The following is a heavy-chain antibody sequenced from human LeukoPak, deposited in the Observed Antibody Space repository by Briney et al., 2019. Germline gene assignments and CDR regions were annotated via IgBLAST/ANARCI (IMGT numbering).Heavy chain of an antibody. CDR2: ISGSGGST. CDR3: ARAYCGGDCYSAYYYYMDV. V-gene: IGHV3-23*01. Sequence: GGSLRLSCAASGFTFSSYAMSWVRQAPGKGLEWVSAISGSGGSTYYADSVKGRFTISRDNSKNTLYLQMNSLRAEDTAVYYCARAYCGGDCYSAYYYYMDVWGKGTTVTASS. CDR1: GFTFSSYA. J-gene: IGHJ6*03. D-gene: IGHD2-21*02.